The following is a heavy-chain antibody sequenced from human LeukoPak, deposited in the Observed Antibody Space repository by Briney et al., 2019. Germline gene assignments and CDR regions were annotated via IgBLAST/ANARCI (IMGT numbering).Heavy chain of an antibody. CDR1: GCTFSSYA. V-gene: IGHV3-23*01. D-gene: IGHD2-21*02. CDR3: AKEDDCGGDCYNSKYYFDY. Sequence: PGGSLRLSCAASGCTFSSYAMSWGRQAPGKGLEWVSAISGSGGSTYYADSVKGRFTISRDNFKNTLYLQMNSLRAEDTAVYYCAKEDDCGGDCYNSKYYFDYWGQGTLVTVSS. CDR2: ISGSGGST. J-gene: IGHJ4*02.